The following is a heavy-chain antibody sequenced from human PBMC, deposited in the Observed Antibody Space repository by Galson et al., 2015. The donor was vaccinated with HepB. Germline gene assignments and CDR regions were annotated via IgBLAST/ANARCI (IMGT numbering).Heavy chain of an antibody. J-gene: IGHJ4*02. D-gene: IGHD2-2*01. CDR1: GFTFSSYS. V-gene: IGHV3-48*01. Sequence: SLRLSCAASGFTFSSYSMNWVRQAPGKGLEWVSYISSSSSTIYYADSVKGRFTISRDDSKNTAYLQMNSLKTEDTAVYYCTRLDCSSTSCPMGEDYWGQGTLVTVSS. CDR2: ISSSSSTI. CDR3: TRLDCSSTSCPMGEDY.